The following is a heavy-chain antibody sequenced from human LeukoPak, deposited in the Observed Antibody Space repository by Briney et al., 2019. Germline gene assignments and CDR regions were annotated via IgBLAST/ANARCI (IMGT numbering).Heavy chain of an antibody. CDR1: GFTFSSYG. CDR2: ISYDGSNK. V-gene: IGHV3-30*18. D-gene: IGHD6-19*01. Sequence: GRSLRLSCAASGFTFSSYGMHWVHQAPGKGLERVAVISYDGSNKYYADSLKGRFTISRDNSKNTLYLQMNSLSTEDTAVYYCAKVVQWLDPDFDYWGQGTLVTVSS. CDR3: AKVVQWLDPDFDY. J-gene: IGHJ4*02.